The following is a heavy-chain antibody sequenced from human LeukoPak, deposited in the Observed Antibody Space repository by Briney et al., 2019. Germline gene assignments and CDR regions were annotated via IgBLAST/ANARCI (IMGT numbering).Heavy chain of an antibody. V-gene: IGHV3-21*01. J-gene: IGHJ4*02. CDR2: ISSSSNYI. CDR1: GITFSTYS. D-gene: IGHD2-2*01. CDR3: AKDGVSQHPLDIVVVPAAIDY. Sequence: PGGSLRLSCAASGITFSTYSMTWVRQAPGKGLEWVSSISSSSNYIYYADSVEGRFTISRDNSKNTLYLQMNSLRAEGTAVYYCAKDGVSQHPLDIVVVPAAIDYWGQGTLVTVSS.